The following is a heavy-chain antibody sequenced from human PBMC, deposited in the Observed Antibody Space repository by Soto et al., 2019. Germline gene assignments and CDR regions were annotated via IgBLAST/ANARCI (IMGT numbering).Heavy chain of an antibody. J-gene: IGHJ2*01. CDR1: GFTVSGNY. V-gene: IGHV3-66*01. D-gene: IGHD3-16*01. Sequence: EVQLVESGGGLVQPGGSLRLSCAASGFTVSGNYMNWVLQAPGKGLEWVSVIYSGGGTYYADSVKGRFTISRDNSKNTLYLQMNRLRAEDTAVYYCARDTLGDWYFDLWGRGTLVTVSS. CDR2: IYSGGGT. CDR3: ARDTLGDWYFDL.